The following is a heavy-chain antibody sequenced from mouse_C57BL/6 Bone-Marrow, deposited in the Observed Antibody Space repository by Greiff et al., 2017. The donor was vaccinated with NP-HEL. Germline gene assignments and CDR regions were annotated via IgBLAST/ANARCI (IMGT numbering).Heavy chain of an antibody. CDR2: IWGGGST. V-gene: IGHV2-9*01. J-gene: IGHJ3*01. D-gene: IGHD2-2*01. Sequence: QVQLKESGPGLVAPSQRLSITCTVSGFSLTSYGVDWVRQPPGKGLEWLGVIWGGGSTNYTSALMSRLSISKDNSKSQVFLKMNSLQTDDTAMYYCALVTTWRFAYWGQGTLVTVSA. CDR3: ALVTTWRFAY. CDR1: GFSLTSYG.